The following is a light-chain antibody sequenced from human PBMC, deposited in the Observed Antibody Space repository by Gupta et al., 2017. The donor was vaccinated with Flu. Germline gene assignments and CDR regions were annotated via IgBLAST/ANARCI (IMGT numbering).Light chain of an antibody. CDR2: WAS. J-gene: IGKJ1*01. Sequence: SLGERATINCKSSQSVLYSSNNKNYLAWYQQTPGQPPKLLIYWASTRESGVPDRFSGSGSGTDFTLTISSLQAEDVAVYYCQQDDGTPRTFGQGTKVEIK. CDR3: QQDDGTPRT. V-gene: IGKV4-1*01. CDR1: QSVLYSSNNKNY.